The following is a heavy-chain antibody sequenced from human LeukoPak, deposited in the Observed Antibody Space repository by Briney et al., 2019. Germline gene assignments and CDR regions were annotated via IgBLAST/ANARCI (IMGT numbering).Heavy chain of an antibody. V-gene: IGHV4-34*01. CDR2: INHSGST. Sequence: SETLSLTCAVYSGSFSGYYWSWIRQPPGKGLEWIGEINHSGSTNYNPSLKSRVTISVDTSKNQFSLKLSSMTAADTAVYYCARGYSGSYIDYWGQGTLVTVSS. J-gene: IGHJ4*02. D-gene: IGHD1-26*01. CDR3: ARGYSGSYIDY. CDR1: SGSFSGYY.